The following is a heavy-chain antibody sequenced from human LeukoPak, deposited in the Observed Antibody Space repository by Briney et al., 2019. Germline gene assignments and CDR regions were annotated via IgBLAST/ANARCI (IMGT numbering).Heavy chain of an antibody. D-gene: IGHD3-10*01. J-gene: IGHJ6*03. CDR3: ASGGASSHSIMDV. Sequence: ASVKVSCKASGGTFRNYAFNWVRQAPGRGLEWMGVIIPIFGRANYAQKFQGSVTITTDESTNTAYMELNSLRSEDTAVYYCASGGASSHSIMDVWGKGTTVTVSS. CDR2: IIPIFGRA. CDR1: GGTFRNYA. V-gene: IGHV1-69*05.